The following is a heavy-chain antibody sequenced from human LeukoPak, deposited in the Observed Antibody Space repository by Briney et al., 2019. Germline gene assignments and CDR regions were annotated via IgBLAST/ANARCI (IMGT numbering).Heavy chain of an antibody. V-gene: IGHV3-48*03. J-gene: IGHJ4*02. Sequence: GGSLRLSCAASGFTFSSSEMNWVRQAPGKGLEWVSYISSSGATIYYADSVKGRFTISRDNSKNTLYLQMNSLRAEDTAVYYCAKDSDYDILTGYSTFDYWGQGTLVTVSS. CDR2: ISSSGATI. CDR1: GFTFSSSE. D-gene: IGHD3-9*01. CDR3: AKDSDYDILTGYSTFDY.